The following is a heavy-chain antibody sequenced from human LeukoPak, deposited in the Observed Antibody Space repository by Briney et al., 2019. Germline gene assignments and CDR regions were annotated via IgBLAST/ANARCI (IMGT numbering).Heavy chain of an antibody. J-gene: IGHJ4*02. D-gene: IGHD6-19*01. CDR2: IYTSGNT. V-gene: IGHV4-4*07. Sequence: TPSETPSLTCTVSGGSIGTYYWSWIRQPAGKGLEWIGRIYTSGNTNYNPSLKSRVTISVDTSKNQFSLKLSSVTAADTAVYYCASIPPWAVARFFDYWGQGTLVTVSS. CDR3: ASIPPWAVARFFDY. CDR1: GGSIGTYY.